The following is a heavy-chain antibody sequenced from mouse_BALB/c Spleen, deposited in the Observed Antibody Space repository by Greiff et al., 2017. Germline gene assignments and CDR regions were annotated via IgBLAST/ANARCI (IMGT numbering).Heavy chain of an antibody. J-gene: IGHJ2*01. D-gene: IGHD1-1*01. CDR3: NYNYGSSYFDY. V-gene: IGHV14-4*02. CDR1: GFNIKDTY. Sequence: EVQLQQSGAELVKPGASVKLSCTASGFNIKDTYMHWVKQRPEQGLEWIGWIDPENGDTEYAPKFQGKATMTADTSSNTAYLQLSSLTSEDTAVYYCNYNYGSSYFDYWGQGTTLTVSS. CDR2: IDPENGDT.